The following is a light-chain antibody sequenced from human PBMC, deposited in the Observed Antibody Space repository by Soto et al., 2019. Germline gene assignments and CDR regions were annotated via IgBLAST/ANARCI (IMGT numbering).Light chain of an antibody. J-gene: IGLJ3*02. CDR2: EVS. Sequence: QSALTQPASVSGSPGQSITISCTGTSSDIGGYNYVSWYQQHPGKAPKLMIYEVSDRPSGVSSRFSGSTSGNTASLTISGLQTEDEGDYYCSSYTSISTWVFGGGTKVTVL. CDR1: SSDIGGYNY. V-gene: IGLV2-14*01. CDR3: SSYTSISTWV.